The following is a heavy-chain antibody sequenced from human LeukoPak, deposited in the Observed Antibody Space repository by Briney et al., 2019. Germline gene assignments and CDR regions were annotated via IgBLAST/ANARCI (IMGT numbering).Heavy chain of an antibody. V-gene: IGHV3-23*01. CDR3: AKGRRAPLVGTITKSWIDY. J-gene: IGHJ4*02. Sequence: GGSLRLSCAASGFTFSSYAMNWVRQAPGKGVEGVSTISGSGGSTYYADSVKGRFTISRDNSKNTLYLQMNSLRAEDTAVYYCAKGRRAPLVGTITKSWIDYWGQGTLVTVSS. CDR2: ISGSGGST. D-gene: IGHD1-7*01. CDR1: GFTFSSYA.